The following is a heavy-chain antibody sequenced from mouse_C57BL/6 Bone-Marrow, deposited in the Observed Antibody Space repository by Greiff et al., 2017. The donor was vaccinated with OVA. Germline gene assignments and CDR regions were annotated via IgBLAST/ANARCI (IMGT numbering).Heavy chain of an antibody. D-gene: IGHD1-1*01. Sequence: VQLQQSGPELVKPGASVKMSCKASGYTFTDYNMHWVKQSPGKSLEWIGYINPNNGGTSYNQKFKGKATLTVNKSSSTAYMELRCLTAEDSAVDYCAIDYYDGSRGDYWGQGTTLTVSS. CDR1: GYTFTDYN. J-gene: IGHJ2*01. CDR2: INPNNGGT. CDR3: AIDYYDGSRGDY. V-gene: IGHV1-22*01.